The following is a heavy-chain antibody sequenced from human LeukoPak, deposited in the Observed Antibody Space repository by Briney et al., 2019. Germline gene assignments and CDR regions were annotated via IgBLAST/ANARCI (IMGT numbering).Heavy chain of an antibody. CDR2: IRYDGSNK. D-gene: IGHD3-22*01. V-gene: IGHV3-30*02. CDR1: GFTFSSYD. J-gene: IGHJ4*02. Sequence: GGSLRLSCAASGFTFSSYDIHWVRQAPGKGLEWVAFIRYDGSNKYYADSVRGRFTISRDNSKNTLYLQMNSLRAEDTAVYYCAKDSLVFHSSGYYRDYWGQGTLVTVSS. CDR3: AKDSLVFHSSGYYRDY.